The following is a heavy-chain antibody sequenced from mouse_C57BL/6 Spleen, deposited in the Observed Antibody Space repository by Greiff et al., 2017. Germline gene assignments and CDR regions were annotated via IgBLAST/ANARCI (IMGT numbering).Heavy chain of an antibody. CDR1: GYTFTSYW. CDR3: ARRAYYRYFDV. J-gene: IGHJ1*03. V-gene: IGHV1-50*01. Sequence: QVQLQQPGAELVKPGASVKLSCKASGYTFTSYWMQWVKQRPGQGLEWIGEIDPSDRYTNYNQKFKGKATLTVDTSSSTAYMQLSSLTSEDSAVYYCARRAYYRYFDVWGTGTTVTVSS. CDR2: IDPSDRYT. D-gene: IGHD2-10*01.